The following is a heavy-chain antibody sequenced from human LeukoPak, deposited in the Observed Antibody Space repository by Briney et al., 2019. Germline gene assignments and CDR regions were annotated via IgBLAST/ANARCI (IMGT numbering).Heavy chain of an antibody. J-gene: IGHJ4*02. CDR3: ARGGWNDWLLGY. Sequence: PSETLSLTCTVSGGSINSSDYYWGWIRQPPGKGLEWIGSIYHSGSMYASLKSRVTISVDTSKNQFSLKLSSVTAADTAVYYCARGGWNDWLLGYWGQGTLVTVSS. D-gene: IGHD3-9*01. V-gene: IGHV4-39*07. CDR1: GGSINSSDYY. CDR2: IYHSGSM.